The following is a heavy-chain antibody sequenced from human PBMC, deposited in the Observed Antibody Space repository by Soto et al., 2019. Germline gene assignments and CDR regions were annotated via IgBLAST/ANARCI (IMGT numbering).Heavy chain of an antibody. J-gene: IGHJ6*02. Sequence: QVQLVQSGAEVKKPGSSVKVSCTASGGTFSSYAISWVRQAPGQGLEWMGGIIPIFGTANYAQKFQGRVTITADESTSTAYMELSSLRSEDTAVYYCASRAYCSSTSCYTGGYYGMDVWGQGTTVTVSS. V-gene: IGHV1-69*01. D-gene: IGHD2-2*02. CDR3: ASRAYCSSTSCYTGGYYGMDV. CDR2: IIPIFGTA. CDR1: GGTFSSYA.